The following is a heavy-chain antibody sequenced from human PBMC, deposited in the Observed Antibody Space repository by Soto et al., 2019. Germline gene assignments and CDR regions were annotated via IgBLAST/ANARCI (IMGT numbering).Heavy chain of an antibody. CDR2: IWYDGSNK. CDR3: ARDDLYDYVGGSYRPLGS. D-gene: IGHD3-16*02. V-gene: IGHV3-33*01. J-gene: IGHJ4*02. Sequence: ESGGGVVQPGRSLRLSCAASGFTFSSYGMHWVRQAPGKGLEWVAVIWYDGSNKYYTDSVKGRFTISRDNSKNTLSLQMNSLRAEDTAVYYCARDDLYDYVGGSYRPLGSWGQGTLVTVSS. CDR1: GFTFSSYG.